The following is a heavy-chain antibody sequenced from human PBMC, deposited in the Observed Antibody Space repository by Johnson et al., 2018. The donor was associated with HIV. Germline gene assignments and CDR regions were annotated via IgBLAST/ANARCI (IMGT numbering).Heavy chain of an antibody. J-gene: IGHJ3*02. Sequence: QVQLVESGGGLVQPGGSLRLSCAASGFTSSTYGMHWVRQAPGKGLEWVASMWYDGSYRYYADSVKGRFTISRDNSKNTLYLQMNSLRAEDTAVYYCAKGLDTAMVRDAFDIWGQGTMVTVSS. CDR3: AKGLDTAMVRDAFDI. D-gene: IGHD5-18*01. CDR2: MWYDGSYR. CDR1: GFTSSTYG. V-gene: IGHV3-30*02.